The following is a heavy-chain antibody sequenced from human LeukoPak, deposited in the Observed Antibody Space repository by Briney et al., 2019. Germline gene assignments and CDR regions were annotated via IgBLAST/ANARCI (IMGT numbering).Heavy chain of an antibody. V-gene: IGHV4-59*01. D-gene: IGHD4-11*01. CDR2: IYSSGST. J-gene: IGHJ4*02. Sequence: PSETLSLTCTVSGGSISSYYWSWIRQPPGKGLEWIGYIYSSGSTNYNPSLKSRVTISVDTSKNEFSLRVSSVTAADTAIYYCARDDHNNCRFDYWGQGTLVIVSS. CDR1: GGSISSYY. CDR3: ARDDHNNCRFDY.